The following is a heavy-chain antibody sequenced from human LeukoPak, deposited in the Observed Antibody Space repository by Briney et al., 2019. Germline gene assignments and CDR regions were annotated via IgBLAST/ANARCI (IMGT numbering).Heavy chain of an antibody. D-gene: IGHD4-23*01. V-gene: IGHV4-61*02. CDR2: IYTSGST. Sequence: SETLSLTCTVSGGSISSGSYYWSWIRQPAGKGLEWIGRIYTSGSTNYNPSLKSRVTISVDTSKNQFSLKLSSVTAADTAVYYCARVGATVVTPDYWGQGTLVTVSS. CDR1: GGSISSGSYY. J-gene: IGHJ4*02. CDR3: ARVGATVVTPDY.